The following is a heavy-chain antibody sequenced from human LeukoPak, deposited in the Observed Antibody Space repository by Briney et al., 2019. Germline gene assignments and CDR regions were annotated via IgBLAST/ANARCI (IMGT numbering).Heavy chain of an antibody. Sequence: GASVKVSCKASGYTFTGYYIHWVRQAPGQGLEWMGWINPNSGGTNYAQKFQGRVTMTRDTSISTAYMELSRLRSDDTAVYYCARVRRVSRGVPAAMVGYYGMDVWGQGTTVTVSS. D-gene: IGHD2-2*01. V-gene: IGHV1-2*02. CDR2: INPNSGGT. J-gene: IGHJ6*02. CDR1: GYTFTGYY. CDR3: ARVRRVSRGVPAAMVGYYGMDV.